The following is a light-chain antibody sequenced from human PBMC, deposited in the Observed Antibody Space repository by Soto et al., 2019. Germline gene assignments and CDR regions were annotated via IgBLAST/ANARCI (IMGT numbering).Light chain of an antibody. CDR3: CSYASSTSYV. V-gene: IGLV2-14*01. CDR1: SGDVGGYNF. J-gene: IGLJ1*01. CDR2: DVT. Sequence: QSALTQPASVSGSPGQSITISCTGTSGDVGGYNFVSWYQQYPGKAPKLMIHDVTARPSGVSIRFSGSKSGTTASLTISGLQPEDEADYYCCSYASSTSYVFGTGNKVTVL.